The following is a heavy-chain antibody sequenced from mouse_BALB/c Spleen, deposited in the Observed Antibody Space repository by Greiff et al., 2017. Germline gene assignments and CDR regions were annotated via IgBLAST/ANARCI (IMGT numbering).Heavy chain of an antibody. CDR2: ISSGGGNT. J-gene: IGHJ2*01. CDR3: ARTHYGSSYRDD. V-gene: IGHV5-9*03. D-gene: IGHD1-1*01. Sequence: DVKLVASGGGLVKPGGSLKLSCAASGFTFSSYTMSWVRQTPEQRLEWVATISSGGGNTYYPDSVKGRFTISRDNAKNNLYLQMSSLRSEDTALYYCARTHYGSSYRDDWGEGTTRTGSS. CDR1: GFTFSSYT.